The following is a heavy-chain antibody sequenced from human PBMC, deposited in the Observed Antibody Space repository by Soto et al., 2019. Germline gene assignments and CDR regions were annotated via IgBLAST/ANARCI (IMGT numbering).Heavy chain of an antibody. D-gene: IGHD6-19*01. J-gene: IGHJ4*02. Sequence: EVQLVESGGGLVKPGGSLRLSCAASGFIFSNAWMSWVRQAPGKGLEWVGLIKKKADGGTTDYAAPLKGRFTISRDDSKITLYLQMRSLTADDTAVYSCSTQWLDSGQGSLVTVSS. CDR2: IKKKADGGTT. CDR1: GFIFSNAW. V-gene: IGHV3-15*01. CDR3: STQWLD.